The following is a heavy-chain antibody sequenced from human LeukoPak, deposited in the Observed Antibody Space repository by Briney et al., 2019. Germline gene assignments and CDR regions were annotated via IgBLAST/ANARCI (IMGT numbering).Heavy chain of an antibody. CDR3: TTVFGASGWNGYYRRVITGTTTLDY. J-gene: IGHJ4*02. V-gene: IGHV3-15*01. CDR1: GFTFSNAW. D-gene: IGHD1-20*01. CDR2: IKSKTDGGTT. Sequence: NSGGSLRLSCAASGFTFSNAWMSWVRQAPGKGLEWVGRIKSKTDGGTTDYAAPVKGRFTISRDDSKNTLYLQMNSLKTEDTAVYHCTTVFGASGWNGYYRRVITGTTTLDYWGQGTLVTVSS.